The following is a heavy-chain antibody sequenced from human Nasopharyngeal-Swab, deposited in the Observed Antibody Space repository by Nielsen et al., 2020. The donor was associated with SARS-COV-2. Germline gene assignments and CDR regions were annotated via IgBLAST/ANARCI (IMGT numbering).Heavy chain of an antibody. CDR1: GYTFTDYY. CDR3: ARDDGDVPGITGSGPPGGY. V-gene: IGHV1-2*06. CDR2: INPNSGDT. J-gene: IGHJ4*02. D-gene: IGHD6-13*01. Sequence: ASVKVSCKASGYTFTDYYMHWVRQAPAQGLEWMGRINPNSGDTNYAPKFQGRVTVTRDKSTNTAYMELSSLRSDDTAVYYCARDDGDVPGITGSGPPGGYWGQGTLVTVSS.